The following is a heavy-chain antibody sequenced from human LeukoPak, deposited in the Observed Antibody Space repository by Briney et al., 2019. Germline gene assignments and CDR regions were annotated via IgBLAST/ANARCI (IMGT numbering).Heavy chain of an antibody. D-gene: IGHD4-23*01. CDR3: ASGGFTDFDY. CDR1: GGTFSSYA. J-gene: IGHJ4*02. CDR2: INPNSGGT. V-gene: IGHV1-2*02. Sequence: ASVKVSCKASGGTFSSYAISWVRQAPGQGLEWMGWINPNSGGTNYAQKFQGRVTMTRDTSISTAYMELSRLRSDDTAVYYCASGGFTDFDYWGQGTLVTVSS.